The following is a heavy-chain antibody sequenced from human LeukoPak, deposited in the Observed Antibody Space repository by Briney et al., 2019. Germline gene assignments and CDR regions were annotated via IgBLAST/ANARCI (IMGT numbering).Heavy chain of an antibody. CDR2: IKPDGSEK. D-gene: IGHD6-13*01. V-gene: IGHV3-7*01. CDR1: GFTFSSFW. Sequence: GGSLRLSCAASGFTFSSFWMTWVRQAPGKGLEWVANIKPDGSEKSYVDSVKGRFTVSRDNAKNSLYLQMNSLRAEDAALYYCTRNTVAAAGDDWGQGTLVTVSS. J-gene: IGHJ4*02. CDR3: TRNTVAAAGDD.